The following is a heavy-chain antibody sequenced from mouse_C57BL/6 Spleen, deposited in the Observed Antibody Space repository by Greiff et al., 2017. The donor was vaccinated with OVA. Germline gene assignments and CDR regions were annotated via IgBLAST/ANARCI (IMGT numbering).Heavy chain of an antibody. CDR2: ISSGGSYT. CDR3: ARHGIYGNGDYFDY. Sequence: EVNVVESGGDLVKPGGSLKLSCAASGFTFSSYGMSWVRQTPDKRLEWVATISSGGSYTYYPDSVKGRFTISRDNAKNTLYLQMSSLKSEDTAMYYCARHGIYGNGDYFDYWGQGTTLTVSS. V-gene: IGHV5-6*01. D-gene: IGHD2-1*01. CDR1: GFTFSSYG. J-gene: IGHJ2*01.